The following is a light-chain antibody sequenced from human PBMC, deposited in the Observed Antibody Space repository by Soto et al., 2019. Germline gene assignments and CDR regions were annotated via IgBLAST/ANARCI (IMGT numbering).Light chain of an antibody. CDR1: QGIGSW. J-gene: IGKJ2*01. CDR2: AAS. Sequence: DIQMTQSPSSVSASVGDRVTITCRASQGIGSWLAWYQQKPGKAPKLLIYAASSLQGAVPSRFSGRGSGPDFTLTISSLQPEDYATYYCHQANSFPYTFGQGTKLEIK. V-gene: IGKV1D-12*01. CDR3: HQANSFPYT.